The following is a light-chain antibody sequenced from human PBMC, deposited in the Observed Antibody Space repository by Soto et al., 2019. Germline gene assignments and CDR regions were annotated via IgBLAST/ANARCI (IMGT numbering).Light chain of an antibody. J-gene: IGKJ1*01. CDR2: GAS. Sequence: VLTQSPGTLSLSPGERATLSCRASQSLGSSYLAWYQQKPGQAPRLLLYGASSRATGIPDRFSGSASRTDFTLTISRLEPEDFAVYYCQHYGSSPPGTFGQGTKVDIK. CDR1: QSLGSSY. CDR3: QHYGSSPPGT. V-gene: IGKV3-20*01.